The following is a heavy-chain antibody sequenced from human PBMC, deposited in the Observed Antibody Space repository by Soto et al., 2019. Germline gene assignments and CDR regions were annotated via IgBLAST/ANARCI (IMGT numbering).Heavy chain of an antibody. Sequence: PSQTLSLTCAISGDSASSNTASWNWIRQSPSRGLEWLGRTYFRSKWYNDYAVSVKSRIIINPDTSNNQFSLQLNSVTPEDTAVYFCAKGDNLGPKTGYAFDPWGQGIMVTAPQ. V-gene: IGHV6-1*01. CDR3: AKGDNLGPKTGYAFDP. CDR2: TYFRSKWYN. D-gene: IGHD5-12*01. CDR1: GDSASSNTAS. J-gene: IGHJ5*02.